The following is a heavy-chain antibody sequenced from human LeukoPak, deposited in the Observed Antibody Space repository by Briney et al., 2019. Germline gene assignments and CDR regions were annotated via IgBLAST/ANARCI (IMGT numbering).Heavy chain of an antibody. CDR2: IHYDGTNE. Sequence: GSLLLSCAASGFTFSSYGMHWVRQAPGKGLEWVAFIHYDGTNEYYADSVKGRFTISRDNFKNTLSLQMNGLRVEDTALYYCVNSGFDPWGQGTLVTVSS. CDR3: VNSGFDP. J-gene: IGHJ5*02. D-gene: IGHD3-10*01. CDR1: GFTFSSYG. V-gene: IGHV3-30*02.